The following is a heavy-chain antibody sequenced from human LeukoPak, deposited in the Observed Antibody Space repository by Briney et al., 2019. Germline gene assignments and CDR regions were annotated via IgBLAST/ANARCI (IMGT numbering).Heavy chain of an antibody. CDR2: MNPNSGNT. CDR1: GYTFTSYD. CDR3: ARTPSGWFPFYYHYYGMDV. Sequence: ASVKVSCKASGYTFTSYDINWVRQATGQGLEWMGWMNPNSGNTGYAQKFQGRVTMTRNTSISTAYMELSSLRSEDTAVYYCARTPSGWFPFYYHYYGMDVWGQGTTVTVSS. D-gene: IGHD6-19*01. V-gene: IGHV1-8*01. J-gene: IGHJ6*02.